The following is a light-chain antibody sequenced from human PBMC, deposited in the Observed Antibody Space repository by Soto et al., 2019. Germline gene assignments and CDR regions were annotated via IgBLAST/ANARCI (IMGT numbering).Light chain of an antibody. J-gene: IGKJ4*01. Sequence: DIQMTQSPSSLSASVGDRVTITCQASQDNTNYLNWYQQKPGKAPKLLVYDASNLATGVPSRFRGSGSGTDFTLTISSLQPEDIATYYCQQYIDLPLTFGGGTKVEIK. V-gene: IGKV1-33*01. CDR1: QDNTNY. CDR2: DAS. CDR3: QQYIDLPLT.